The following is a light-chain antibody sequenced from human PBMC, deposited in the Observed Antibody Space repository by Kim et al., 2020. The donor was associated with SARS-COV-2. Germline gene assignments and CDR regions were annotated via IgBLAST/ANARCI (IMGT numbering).Light chain of an antibody. CDR2: DNN. J-gene: IGLJ3*02. V-gene: IGLV1-51*01. CDR1: SYNIGNNY. Sequence: PGQQVTIACSGCSYNIGNNYVSWYQQLPGTAPQLLVYDNNKRPSGIPDRFSGSKSGTSAALGITGLQTGNEADYYCGPWDSSLSAVFGGGTQLTVL. CDR3: GPWDSSLSAV.